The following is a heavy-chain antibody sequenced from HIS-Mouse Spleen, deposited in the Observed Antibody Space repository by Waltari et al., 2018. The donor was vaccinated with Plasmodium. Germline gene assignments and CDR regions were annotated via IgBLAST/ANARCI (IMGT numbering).Heavy chain of an antibody. D-gene: IGHD6-13*01. Sequence: QVQLQQWGAGLLKPSETLSLTCAVYGGSFSGYYWSWIRQPPGKGLEWIGEINHSGSPNYTPSLKSRVTISVDTSKNQFSLKRSSVTAADTAVYYCARGSAAAGPFDYWGQGTLVTVSS. CDR1: GGSFSGYY. CDR2: INHSGSP. J-gene: IGHJ4*02. V-gene: IGHV4-34*01. CDR3: ARGSAAAGPFDY.